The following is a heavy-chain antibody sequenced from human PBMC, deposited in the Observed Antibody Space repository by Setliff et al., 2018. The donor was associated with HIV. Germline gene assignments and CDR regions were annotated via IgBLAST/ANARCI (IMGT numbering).Heavy chain of an antibody. CDR3: ARTGGSSRQFDY. CDR2: ISNIGST. CDR1: GLTLGDYG. Sequence: LRLSCAASGLTLGDYGMVWIRQHPGKGLEWIGYISNIGSTYYNPSLKSRVTISVDTSKNQFSLKLSSVTAADTAVYYCARTGGSSRQFDYWGQGTLVTVSS. J-gene: IGHJ4*02. D-gene: IGHD3-16*01. V-gene: IGHV4-31*02.